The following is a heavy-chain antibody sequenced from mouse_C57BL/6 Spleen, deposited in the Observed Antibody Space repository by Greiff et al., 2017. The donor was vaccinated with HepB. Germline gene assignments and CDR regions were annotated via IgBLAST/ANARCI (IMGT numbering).Heavy chain of an antibody. D-gene: IGHD1-1*01. CDR2: IRNKVNGYTT. Sequence: EVKLMESGGGLVQPGSSLRLSCAASGFVFIDYSMSWVRQLPGKAPEWLALIRNKVNGYTTDYSESVKGRFTISRDNSQNILYLQMNTLRAEDSATYYCVKAVSSGSSYTWFAYWGKGTLVTVSA. J-gene: IGHJ3*01. V-gene: IGHV7-4*01. CDR3: VKAVSSGSSYTWFAY. CDR1: GFVFIDYS.